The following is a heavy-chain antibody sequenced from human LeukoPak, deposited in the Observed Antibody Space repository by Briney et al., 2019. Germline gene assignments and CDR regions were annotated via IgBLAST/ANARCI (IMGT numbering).Heavy chain of an antibody. J-gene: IGHJ4*02. CDR3: ARGGGRAAGHIPY. D-gene: IGHD6-13*01. V-gene: IGHV3-7*01. CDR2: IKQDGSEK. Sequence: GGSLRLSCAASGFTFSSYWMTWIRQAPGKGLEWVANIKQDGSEKYYVDSVKGRFTISRDNAKNSLYLQMNSLRAEDTAVYYCARGGGRAAGHIPYWGQGTLVTVSS. CDR1: GFTFSSYW.